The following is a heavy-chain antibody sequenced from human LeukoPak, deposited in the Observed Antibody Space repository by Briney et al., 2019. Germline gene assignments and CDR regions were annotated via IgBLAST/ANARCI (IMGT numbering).Heavy chain of an antibody. J-gene: IGHJ4*02. CDR2: ISPNSGGT. V-gene: IGHV1-2*02. D-gene: IGHD3-22*01. Sequence: EASVKVSCKAFGYTFTGYYMHWVRQAPGQGLEWMGWISPNSGGTNYAQKFQGRVTMTRDTSISTAYMEVSRLRSDDTAVYHCARTYDSSGYYPTLDYWGQGTLVTVSS. CDR3: ARTYDSSGYYPTLDY. CDR1: GYTFTGYY.